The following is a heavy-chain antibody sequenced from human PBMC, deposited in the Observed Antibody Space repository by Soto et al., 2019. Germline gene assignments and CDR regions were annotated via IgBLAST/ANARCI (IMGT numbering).Heavy chain of an antibody. CDR2: INHSGST. CDR3: AIGRPYYYDSSGYYYGYFQH. Sequence: QVQLQQWGAGLLKPSETLSLTCAVYGWSFSGYYWSCIRQPPGKVLAWSGEINHSGSTNYTPSLKSRVTISVDTSKNQFSLKLSSVTAADTAVYSCAIGRPYYYDSSGYYYGYFQHWGQGTLVTVSS. CDR1: GWSFSGYY. D-gene: IGHD3-22*01. V-gene: IGHV4-34*01. J-gene: IGHJ1*01.